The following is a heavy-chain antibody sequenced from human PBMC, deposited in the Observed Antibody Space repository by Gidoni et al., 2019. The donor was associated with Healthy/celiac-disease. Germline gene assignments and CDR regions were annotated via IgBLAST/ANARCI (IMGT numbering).Heavy chain of an antibody. CDR3: AKDLLRDSSGYPEYNWFDP. CDR1: GFNISRCA. V-gene: IGHV3-23*01. J-gene: IGHJ5*02. D-gene: IGHD3-22*01. Sequence: EVQLLESGGGLVQPGGSLSLPCAASGFNISRCAMSWVRQAPGKGLEWVSAISGSGGSTYYADSVKGRFTISRDNSKNTLYLQMNSLRAEDTAVYYCAKDLLRDSSGYPEYNWFDPWGQGTLVTVSS. CDR2: ISGSGGST.